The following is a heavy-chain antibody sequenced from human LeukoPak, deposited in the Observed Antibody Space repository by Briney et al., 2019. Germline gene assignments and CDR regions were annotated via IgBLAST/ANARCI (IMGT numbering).Heavy chain of an antibody. CDR1: GGSFSGYY. V-gene: IGHV4-34*01. Sequence: SETLSLTRAVYGGSFSGYYWSWIRQPPGKGLEWIGEINHSGSTNYNPSLKSRVTISVDTSKNQFSPKLSPVTAADTAVYYCARGPKYSSSYYFDYCGQGTLVTVSS. J-gene: IGHJ4*02. CDR3: ARGPKYSSSYYFDY. CDR2: INHSGST. D-gene: IGHD6-6*01.